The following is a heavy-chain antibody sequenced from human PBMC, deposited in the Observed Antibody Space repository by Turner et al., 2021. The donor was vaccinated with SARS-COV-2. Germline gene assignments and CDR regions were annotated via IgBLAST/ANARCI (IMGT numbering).Heavy chain of an antibody. D-gene: IGHD2-21*02. CDR1: GGSISSSSFH. CDR2: IYYSGST. V-gene: IGHV4-39*01. CDR3: ASPVVVTATPNYYGMDD. Sequence: QLQLQESGPGLVKPSETLSLTCTVSGGSISSSSFHWGWIRRPPGKGLEWIGNIYYSGSTYYNPSLKSRVTISVDTSKNQFSLKLGSVTAADTAVYYCASPVVVTATPNYYGMDDWGQGTTVTVSS. J-gene: IGHJ6*02.